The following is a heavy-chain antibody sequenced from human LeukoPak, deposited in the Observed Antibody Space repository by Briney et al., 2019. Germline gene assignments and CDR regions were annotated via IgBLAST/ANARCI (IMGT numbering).Heavy chain of an antibody. CDR2: ISGSGGST. J-gene: IGHJ4*02. CDR3: AKRGTHGSQTRERGSYY. D-gene: IGHD1-26*01. Sequence: GGSLRLSCAASGFTFSSYAMSWVRQAPGKGLEWVSAISGSGGSTYYADSVKGRFTISRDNSKNTLYLQMNSLRAEDTAVYYCAKRGTHGSQTRERGSYYWGQGTLVTVSS. CDR1: GFTFSSYA. V-gene: IGHV3-23*01.